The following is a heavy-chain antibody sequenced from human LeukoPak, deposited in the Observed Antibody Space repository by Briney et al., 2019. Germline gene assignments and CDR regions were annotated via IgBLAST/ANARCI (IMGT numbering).Heavy chain of an antibody. CDR3: ASTVRGVMS. Sequence: PGGSLRLSCAASGFTFSSYAMPWVRQAPGKGLEYVSAISSNGGSTYYANSVKGRFTISRDNSKNTLYLQMGSLRAEDMAVYYCASTVRGVMSWGQGTLVTVSS. J-gene: IGHJ4*02. CDR1: GFTFSSYA. CDR2: ISSNGGST. V-gene: IGHV3-64*01. D-gene: IGHD3-10*02.